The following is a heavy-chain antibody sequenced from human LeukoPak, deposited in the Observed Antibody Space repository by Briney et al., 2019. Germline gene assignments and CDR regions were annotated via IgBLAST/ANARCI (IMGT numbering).Heavy chain of an antibody. D-gene: IGHD6-19*01. Sequence: GGSLRLSCAASGFTFSSYAMYWVRQAPGKGLELVSGIFGSGGSTHYADSVKGRFTISRDNSKNTMYLQMNSLRAEDTAVYYCAKTTTGYSSGRYPGWPVDYWGQGTLVTVSS. J-gene: IGHJ4*02. V-gene: IGHV3-23*01. CDR3: AKTTTGYSSGRYPGWPVDY. CDR1: GFTFSSYA. CDR2: IFGSGGST.